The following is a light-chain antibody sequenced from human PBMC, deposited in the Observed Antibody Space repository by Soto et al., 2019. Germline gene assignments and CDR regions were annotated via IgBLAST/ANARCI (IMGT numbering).Light chain of an antibody. CDR1: SSNIGNNA. Sequence: QSVLTQPPSVSEAPRQGVTISCSGSSSNIGNNAVSWYQQLPGQPPKLLIYYDDLLPSGVSDRFSASKSGTSASLAISGLQSAEEPDYSCAAWDASLNAYVFGTGTKVTV. J-gene: IGLJ1*01. CDR2: YDD. V-gene: IGLV1-36*01. CDR3: AAWDASLNAYV.